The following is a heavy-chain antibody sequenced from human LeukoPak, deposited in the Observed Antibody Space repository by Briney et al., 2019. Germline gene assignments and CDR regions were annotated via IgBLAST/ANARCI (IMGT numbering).Heavy chain of an antibody. J-gene: IGHJ6*02. CDR1: GYTFTSYG. D-gene: IGHD3-22*01. Sequence: ASVKVSCKASGYTFTSYGISWVRQAPGQGLEWMGWISAYNGNTNYAQKLQGRVTMTTDTSTSTAYMELRGLRSDDTAVYYCARDHYDSYYGMDVWGQGTTVTVSS. CDR3: ARDHYDSYYGMDV. CDR2: ISAYNGNT. V-gene: IGHV1-18*01.